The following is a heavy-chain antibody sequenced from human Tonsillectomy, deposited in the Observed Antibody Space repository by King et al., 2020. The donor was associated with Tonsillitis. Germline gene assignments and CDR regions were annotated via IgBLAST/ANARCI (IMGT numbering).Heavy chain of an antibody. CDR2: IYTSGST. Sequence: QLQELGPGLVKPSQTLSLTCTVSGGSISSGSYYWSWIRQPAGKGLEWIGRIYTSGSTNYNPSLKSRVTMSVDTSKNQFSLKLSSVTAADTAVYYCAGALPDDYGGNSDAFDIWGQGTMVTVSS. D-gene: IGHD4-23*01. CDR3: AGALPDDYGGNSDAFDI. CDR1: GGSISSGSYY. J-gene: IGHJ3*02. V-gene: IGHV4-61*02.